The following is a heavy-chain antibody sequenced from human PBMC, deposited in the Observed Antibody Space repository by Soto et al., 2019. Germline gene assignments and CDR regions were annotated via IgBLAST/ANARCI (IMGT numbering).Heavy chain of an antibody. CDR3: ARGRVSRGYYNYSRSEYAQY. Sequence: VVGGSSRKLGFSWSKITKPPGKGLEWIGYIYHSGSTYYNPSLKSRVTISVDRSKNQFSLKLSSVTAADTAVYYCARGRVSRGYYNYSRSEYAQYLGQRTMFPVSS. CDR1: GGSSRKLGFS. CDR2: IYHSGST. J-gene: IGHJ1*01. V-gene: IGHV4-30-2*01. D-gene: IGHD3-22*01.